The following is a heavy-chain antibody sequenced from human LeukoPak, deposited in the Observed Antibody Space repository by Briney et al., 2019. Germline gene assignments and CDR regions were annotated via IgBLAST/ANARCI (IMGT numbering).Heavy chain of an antibody. Sequence: GGSQRLSCAASGFTFGSYAMNWVRQAPGKGLEWVSGISNSGGKRYYADSVKGRFTIYRDNSKNTLFLEMNSLRAEDTAVYYCARDVVGVVPDVVFDPWGQGTLVTVSS. CDR2: ISNSGGKR. CDR3: ARDVVGVVPDVVFDP. CDR1: GFTFGSYA. J-gene: IGHJ5*02. V-gene: IGHV3-23*01. D-gene: IGHD2-2*01.